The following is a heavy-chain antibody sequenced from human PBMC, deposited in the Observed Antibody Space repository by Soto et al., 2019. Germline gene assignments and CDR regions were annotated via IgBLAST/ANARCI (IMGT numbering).Heavy chain of an antibody. CDR3: ASWDSSSWYGRVGGTEYYYYGMDV. V-gene: IGHV1-2*02. D-gene: IGHD6-13*01. CDR1: GYTFTGYC. CDR2: INPNSGGT. Sequence: ASVKVSCKASGYTFTGYCMHWVRQAPGQGLEWMGWINPNSGGTNYAQKFQGRVTMTRDTSISTAYMELSRLRSDDTAVYYCASWDSSSWYGRVGGTEYYYYGMDVWGQGTTVNVSS. J-gene: IGHJ6*02.